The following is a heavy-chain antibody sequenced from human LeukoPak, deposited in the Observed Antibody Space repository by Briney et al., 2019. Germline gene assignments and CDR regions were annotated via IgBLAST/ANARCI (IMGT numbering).Heavy chain of an antibody. CDR1: GCSISSSSYY. Sequence: SETLSLTCTLSGCSISSSSYYWGWIRQPPGKGLEWIGSIYYSGSTYYNPSLKSRVTISVDTSKNQFSLKLSSVTAADTAVYYCARLPIMVREIAHDAFDIWGQGTMVTVSS. D-gene: IGHD3-10*01. CDR2: IYYSGST. V-gene: IGHV4-39*01. CDR3: ARLPIMVREIAHDAFDI. J-gene: IGHJ3*02.